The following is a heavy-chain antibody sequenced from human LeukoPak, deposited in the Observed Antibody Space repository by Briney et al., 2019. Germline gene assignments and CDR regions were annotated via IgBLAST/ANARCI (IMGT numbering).Heavy chain of an antibody. CDR1: GGSISSSSYY. V-gene: IGHV4-39*01. J-gene: IGHJ6*02. CDR3: ARHSKLVVVTPYYGLDV. Sequence: PSETLSLTCTVSGGSISSSSYYWGWIRQPPGKGLEWIASIYYTGTTFYSPSLKSRLTISVDTSKNQFSLKVNSVTAADTAVYYCARHSKLVVVTPYYGLDVWGQGTTVTVSS. D-gene: IGHD3-22*01. CDR2: IYYTGTT.